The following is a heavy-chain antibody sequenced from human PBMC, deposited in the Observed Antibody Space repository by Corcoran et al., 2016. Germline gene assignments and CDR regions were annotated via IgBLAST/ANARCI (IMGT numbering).Heavy chain of an antibody. V-gene: IGHV2-5*02. CDR2: IYWDDDK. D-gene: IGHD3-22*01. Sequence: QITLKESGPTLVKPTQTLTLTCTFSGFSLSTSGVGVGWIRQPPGKALEWLALIYWDDDKRYSPSLKSRLTITKDTSKNQVVLTMTNMDPVDTATYYCAHRGPSLPPYDSSGYYDYWGQGTLVTVSS. CDR3: AHRGPSLPPYDSSGYYDY. CDR1: GFSLSTSGVG. J-gene: IGHJ4*02.